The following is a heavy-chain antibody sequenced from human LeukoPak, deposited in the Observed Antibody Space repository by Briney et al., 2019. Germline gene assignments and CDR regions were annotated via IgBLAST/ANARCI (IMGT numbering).Heavy chain of an antibody. Sequence: GASVKVSCKASGYTFTGYYMHWVRQAPGQGLEWMGWINPNSGGTNYAQKFQGRVTMTRDTSISTAYMELSRLRSDDTAVYYCARDRDNGGDSGYDYCFDYWGQGTLVTVSS. V-gene: IGHV1-2*02. D-gene: IGHD5-12*01. CDR3: ARDRDNGGDSGYDYCFDY. CDR1: GYTFTGYY. CDR2: INPNSGGT. J-gene: IGHJ4*02.